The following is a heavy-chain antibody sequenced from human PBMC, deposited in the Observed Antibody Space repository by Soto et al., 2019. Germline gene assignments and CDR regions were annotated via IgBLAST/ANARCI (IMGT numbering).Heavy chain of an antibody. CDR2: ISGGDGDT. V-gene: IGHV3-23*01. J-gene: IGHJ2*01. CDR1: GFTFTNYA. Sequence: VQLLESGGGLVKPGGSLRLSCAASGFTFTNYAMTWVRQAPGKGLEWVSSISGGDGDTSYADSVKGRFTISRDNSENTMFLQMNSLRPDDTAVYYCAKDRFTSTVRKYWFFDLWGRGTLVTVSS. D-gene: IGHD3-10*01. CDR3: AKDRFTSTVRKYWFFDL.